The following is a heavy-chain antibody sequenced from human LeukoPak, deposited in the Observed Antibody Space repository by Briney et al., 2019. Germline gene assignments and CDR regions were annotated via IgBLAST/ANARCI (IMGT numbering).Heavy chain of an antibody. CDR2: IKYDGSEQ. V-gene: IGHV3-7*01. J-gene: IGHJ6*04. D-gene: IGHD2-15*01. Sequence: GGSLRLSCAASGFSFTNYWMSRVRQAPGKGLECVANIKYDGSEQYYVDSVKGRFTISRDNAKNSLYLQMNSLRVEDTAAYYCARGRSVDVWAKGTTVTVSS. CDR3: ARGRSVDV. CDR1: GFSFTNYW.